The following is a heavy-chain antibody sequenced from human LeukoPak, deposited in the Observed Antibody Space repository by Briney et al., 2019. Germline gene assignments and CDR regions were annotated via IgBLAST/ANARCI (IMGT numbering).Heavy chain of an antibody. Sequence: PGGSLRLSCAASGFTFSNYAMSWVRQAPGKGLEWVTAISGSGGSIYYADSVKGRFTISRDNPKNTLYLQMNSLRAEDTAVYYCTKGGIRYWFDPWGQRTLVTVSS. J-gene: IGHJ5*02. CDR1: GFTFSNYA. CDR3: TKGGIRYWFDP. CDR2: ISGSGGSI. D-gene: IGHD3-16*02. V-gene: IGHV3-23*01.